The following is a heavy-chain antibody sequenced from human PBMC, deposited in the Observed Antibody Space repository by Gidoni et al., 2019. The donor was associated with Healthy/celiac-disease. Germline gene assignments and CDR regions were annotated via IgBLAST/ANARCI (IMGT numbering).Heavy chain of an antibody. CDR3: ARASPDSYDY. CDR2: LYYSGST. D-gene: IGHD1-26*01. Sequence: QVQLQESGPGLVKPSQTLSLTCAVSGGSISSGGYSWSWIRQPPGKGLEWIGYLYYSGSTYYNPSLKSRVTISVDTSKNQFPLKLSSVTAADTAVYYCARASPDSYDYWGQGTLVTVSS. V-gene: IGHV4-30-4*07. CDR1: GGSISSGGYS. J-gene: IGHJ4*02.